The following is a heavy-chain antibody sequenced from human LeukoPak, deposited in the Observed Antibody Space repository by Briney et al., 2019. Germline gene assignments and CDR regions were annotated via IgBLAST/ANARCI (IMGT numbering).Heavy chain of an antibody. V-gene: IGHV3-23*01. CDR3: ARVAVGGTAYFDH. J-gene: IGHJ1*01. Sequence: PGGSLRLSCAASGFTFTNYAMGWVRQAPGKGLEWVSGISAGGGGTYYADSVKGRFIISRDNSKNTLHLQMNSLRAEDTAVYYCARVAVGGTAYFDHWGQGTLVTVSS. CDR1: GFTFTNYA. D-gene: IGHD6-19*01. CDR2: ISAGGGGT.